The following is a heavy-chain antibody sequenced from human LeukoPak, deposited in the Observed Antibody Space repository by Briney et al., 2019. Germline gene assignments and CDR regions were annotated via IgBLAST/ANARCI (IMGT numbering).Heavy chain of an antibody. CDR1: GGSISSYY. V-gene: IGHV4-4*07. CDR2: IYTSGST. J-gene: IGHJ3*02. D-gene: IGHD5/OR15-5a*01. CDR3: ASLNSVGAFDI. Sequence: SETLSLTCTVSGGSISSYYWSWIRQPAGKGLEWIGRIYTSGSTNYNPSLKSRVAMSVDTSKNQFSLKLSSVTAADTAVYYCASLNSVGAFDIWGQGTMVTVSS.